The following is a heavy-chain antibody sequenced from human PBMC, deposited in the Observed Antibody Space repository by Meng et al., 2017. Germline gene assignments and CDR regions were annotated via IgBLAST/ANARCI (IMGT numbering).Heavy chain of an antibody. Sequence: ASVKVSCKASGYTFTSYAMHWVRQAPGQRLEWMGWINAGNGNTKYSQKFQGRVTITRDTSASTAYMELSSLRSEDTAVYYCARDRVVGATSWFDPWGQGTLVTVS. CDR1: GYTFTSYA. CDR3: ARDRVVGATSWFDP. V-gene: IGHV1-3*01. D-gene: IGHD1-26*01. J-gene: IGHJ5*02. CDR2: INAGNGNT.